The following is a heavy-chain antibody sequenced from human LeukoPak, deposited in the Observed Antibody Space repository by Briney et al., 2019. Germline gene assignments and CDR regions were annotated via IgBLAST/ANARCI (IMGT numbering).Heavy chain of an antibody. CDR1: GFTFSSYA. J-gene: IGHJ4*02. Sequence: GGSLRLSCAASGFTFSSYAMSWVRQAPGQGLEWVSAISGSGGSTYYADSVKGRFTISRDNSKNTLYLQMNSLRAEDTAVYYCAKDSRPYYDFWSGYAYYFDYWGQGTLVTVSS. CDR3: AKDSRPYYDFWSGYAYYFDY. D-gene: IGHD3-3*01. CDR2: ISGSGGST. V-gene: IGHV3-23*01.